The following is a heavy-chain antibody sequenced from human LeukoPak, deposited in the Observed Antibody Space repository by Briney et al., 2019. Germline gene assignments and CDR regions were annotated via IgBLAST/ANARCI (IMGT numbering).Heavy chain of an antibody. CDR1: GYTFTSYY. CDR3: ARSRITMVRGVIRGSYFDY. V-gene: IGHV1-46*01. D-gene: IGHD3-10*01. J-gene: IGHJ4*02. Sequence: PGASVKVSCKASGYTFTSYYMHWVRQAPGQGLEWMGIINPSGGSTSYAQKFQGRVTMTSDTSTSTVYMELSSLRSEDTAVYYCARSRITMVRGVIRGSYFDYWGQGTLVTVSS. CDR2: INPSGGST.